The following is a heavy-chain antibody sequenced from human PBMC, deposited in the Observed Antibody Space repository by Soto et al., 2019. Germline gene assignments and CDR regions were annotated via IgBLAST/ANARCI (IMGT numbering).Heavy chain of an antibody. CDR3: ARLHGYSSGWYDY. V-gene: IGHV1-18*04. Sequence: ASVKVSCKASGYTFSSNGVSWVRQAPGQGLEWMGWISTFNGNAHYAQKFQGRVTMTTDTSTNTAYMELTSLSSDDTAVYYCARLHGYSSGWYDYWGQGTLVTISS. D-gene: IGHD6-19*01. J-gene: IGHJ4*02. CDR1: GYTFSSNG. CDR2: ISTFNGNA.